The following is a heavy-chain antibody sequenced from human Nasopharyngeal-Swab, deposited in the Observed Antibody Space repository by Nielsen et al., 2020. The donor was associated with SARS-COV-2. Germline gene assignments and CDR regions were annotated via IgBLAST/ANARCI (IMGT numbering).Heavy chain of an antibody. J-gene: IGHJ4*02. CDR3: ARVSPLPYSSSWYYFDY. CDR2: MNPNSGNT. Sequence: ASVKVSCKASGYTFTSYDINWVRQATGQGLEWRGWMNPNSGNTGYAQKFQGRVTMTRNTSISTAYMELSSLRSEDTAVYYCARVSPLPYSSSWYYFDYWGQGALVTVSS. D-gene: IGHD6-13*01. CDR1: GYTFTSYD. V-gene: IGHV1-8*01.